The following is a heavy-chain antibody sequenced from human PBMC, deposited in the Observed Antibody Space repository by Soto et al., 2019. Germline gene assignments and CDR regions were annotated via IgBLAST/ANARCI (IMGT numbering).Heavy chain of an antibody. CDR2: INHTGST. CDR1: GGPFSGYY. V-gene: IGHV4-34*01. J-gene: IGHJ6*02. CDR3: ARGRPNYYFYVLDV. Sequence: QVQLQQWGAGLLKPSETLSLTCAVYGGPFSGYYWSWIRQPPGKGLEWIGEINHTGSTNYNPSFKSRFTISVDTSKNQFSLRLSSVTAADTAVYYCARGRPNYYFYVLDVWGQGTTVTVSS.